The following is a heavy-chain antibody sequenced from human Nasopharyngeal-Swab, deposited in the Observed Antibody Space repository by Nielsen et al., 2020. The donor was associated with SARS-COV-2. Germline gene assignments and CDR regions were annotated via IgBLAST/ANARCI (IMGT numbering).Heavy chain of an antibody. J-gene: IGHJ6*02. D-gene: IGHD5-18*01. CDR3: ARGVDTAMVKDYYGMDV. CDR2: IYHSGST. V-gene: IGHV4-30-2*01. Sequence: WIRQPPGKGLEWIGYIYHSGSTYYNPSLESRVTISVDRSKNQFSLKLSSVTAADTAVYYCARGVDTAMVKDYYGMDVWGQGTTVTVSS.